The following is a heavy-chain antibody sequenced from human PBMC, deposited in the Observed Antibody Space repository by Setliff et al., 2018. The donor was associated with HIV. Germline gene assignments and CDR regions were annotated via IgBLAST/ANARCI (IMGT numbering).Heavy chain of an antibody. D-gene: IGHD2-15*01. CDR2: IYTSGST. J-gene: IGHJ4*02. CDR3: AREYCSAGSCYSGR. V-gene: IGHV4-61*02. Sequence: SETLSLTCTVSGASISSGSDYWSWIRQPAGKGLEWIGRIYTSGSTNYNPSLRSRVAISLDTSKNQFSLKLSSVTAADTAVYYCAREYCSAGSCYSGRWGQGMLVTVSS. CDR1: GASISSGSDY.